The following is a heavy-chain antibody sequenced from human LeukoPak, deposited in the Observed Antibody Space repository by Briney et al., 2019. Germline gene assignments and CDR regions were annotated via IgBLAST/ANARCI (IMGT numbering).Heavy chain of an antibody. D-gene: IGHD6-19*01. CDR3: ARDRGIAVAGEWDY. J-gene: IGHJ4*02. V-gene: IGHV1-18*01. Sequence: GASVNVSCKASGYTFTTYGLSWVRQAPGQGLEWMGWISPYNGNTNYAQKFQGRVTMTIDTSTSTAYMDLTSLRADDTAFYYCARDRGIAVAGEWDYWGQGTLVTVSS. CDR1: GYTFTTYG. CDR2: ISPYNGNT.